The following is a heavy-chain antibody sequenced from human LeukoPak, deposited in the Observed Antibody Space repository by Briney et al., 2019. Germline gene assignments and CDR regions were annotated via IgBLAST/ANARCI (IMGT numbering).Heavy chain of an antibody. V-gene: IGHV3-43D*03. CDR1: GFTFDDYA. D-gene: IGHD6-13*01. J-gene: IGHJ4*02. CDR3: AKDIRGSTSWYGLDY. CDR2: ISWDGGST. Sequence: GGSLRLSCAASGFTFDDYAMHWVRQAPGKGLEWISLISWDGGSTYYADSVKGRFTISRDNSKNSLYLQMNSLRAEDTALYSCAKDIRGSTSWYGLDYWGQGTLVTVSS.